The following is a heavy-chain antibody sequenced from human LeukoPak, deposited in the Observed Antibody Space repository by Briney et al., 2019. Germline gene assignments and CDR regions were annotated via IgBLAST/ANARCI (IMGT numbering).Heavy chain of an antibody. J-gene: IGHJ4*02. CDR3: AKDDHGGSGWRDYFDY. V-gene: IGHV3-23*01. CDR2: ISGSGGST. Sequence: GGSLRLSCAASGFTFSSYAMSWVRQAPGKGLEWVSAISGSGGSTYYAESVKGRFAISRDNSKNTLYLQMNSLRAEDTAVYYCAKDDHGGSGWRDYFDYWGQGTLVTVSS. D-gene: IGHD6-19*01. CDR1: GFTFSSYA.